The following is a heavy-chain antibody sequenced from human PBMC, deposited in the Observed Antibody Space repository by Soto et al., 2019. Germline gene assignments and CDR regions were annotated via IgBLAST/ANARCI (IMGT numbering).Heavy chain of an antibody. Sequence: SETLSLTCTVSGGSISSGDYYWSWIRQPPGKGLEWIGYIYYSGSTYYNPSLKSRVTISVDTSKNQFSLKLSSVTAADTAVYYCARVDTAMVYFDYWGQGTRVTVS. D-gene: IGHD5-18*01. CDR1: GGSISSGDYY. CDR2: IYYSGST. J-gene: IGHJ4*02. CDR3: ARVDTAMVYFDY. V-gene: IGHV4-30-4*01.